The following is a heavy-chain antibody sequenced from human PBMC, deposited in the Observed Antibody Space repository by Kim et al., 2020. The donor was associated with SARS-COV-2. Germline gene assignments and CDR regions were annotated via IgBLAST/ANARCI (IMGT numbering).Heavy chain of an antibody. V-gene: IGHV3-23*01. CDR3: AKDRGGYSYGNTLFDY. J-gene: IGHJ4*02. Sequence: GGSLRLSCAASGFTFSSYAMSWVRQAPGKGLEWVSAISGSGGSTYYADSVKGRFTISRDNSKNTLYLQMNSLRAEDTAVYYCAKDRGGYSYGNTLFDYWGQGTLVTVSS. CDR2: ISGSGGST. CDR1: GFTFSSYA. D-gene: IGHD5-18*01.